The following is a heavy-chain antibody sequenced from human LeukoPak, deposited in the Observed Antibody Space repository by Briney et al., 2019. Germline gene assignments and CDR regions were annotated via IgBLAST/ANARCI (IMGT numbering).Heavy chain of an antibody. CDR3: ARLYSSSSGDY. D-gene: IGHD6-6*01. J-gene: IGHJ4*02. Sequence: GASVKVSRKASGGTFSSYAIGWVRQAPGQGLEWMGGIIPIFGTANYAQKFQGRVTITTDESTSAAYMELSSLRSEDTAVYYCARLYSSSSGDYWGQGTLVTVSS. CDR1: GGTFSSYA. V-gene: IGHV1-69*05. CDR2: IIPIFGTA.